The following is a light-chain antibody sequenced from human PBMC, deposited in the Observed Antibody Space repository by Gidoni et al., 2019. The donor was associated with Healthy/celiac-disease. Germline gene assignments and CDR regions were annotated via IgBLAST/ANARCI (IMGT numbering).Light chain of an antibody. CDR1: QGIRND. CDR2: AAS. V-gene: IGKV1-6*01. J-gene: IGKJ4*01. Sequence: AIQMPQPPSSLSASVGDRVTITCRASQGIRNDLGWYQQKPGKAPKLLIYAASSLQSGVPSRFSGSGSGTDFTLTISSLQPEDFATYYCLQDYNYPLTFGGGTKVEIK. CDR3: LQDYNYPLT.